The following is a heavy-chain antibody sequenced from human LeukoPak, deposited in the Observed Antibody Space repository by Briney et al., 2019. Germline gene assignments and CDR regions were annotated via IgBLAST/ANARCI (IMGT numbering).Heavy chain of an antibody. CDR3: ARDMVHAVAARNFDY. V-gene: IGHV3-9*01. J-gene: IGHJ4*02. D-gene: IGHD2-15*01. CDR2: ISWNSGSI. Sequence: PGGSLRLSCAASGFTFDDYAMHWVRQAPGKGLEWVSGISWNSGSIGYADSVKGRFTISRDNAKNSLYLQMNSLRAEDTAVYYCARDMVHAVAARNFDYWGQGTLVTVSS. CDR1: GFTFDDYA.